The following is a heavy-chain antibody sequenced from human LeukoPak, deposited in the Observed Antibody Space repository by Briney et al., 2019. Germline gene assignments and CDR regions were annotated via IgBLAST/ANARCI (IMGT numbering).Heavy chain of an antibody. V-gene: IGHV4-31*03. Sequence: SQTLSLTCTVSGGSISSGGYYWSWIRQHPGKGLEWIGYIYYSGSTYYNPSLKSRVTISVDTSKNQFSLKLSSVTAADTAVYYCARDSIAAAGTLGYWGQGTLVTVSS. CDR1: GGSISSGGYY. D-gene: IGHD6-13*01. CDR3: ARDSIAAAGTLGY. CDR2: IYYSGST. J-gene: IGHJ4*02.